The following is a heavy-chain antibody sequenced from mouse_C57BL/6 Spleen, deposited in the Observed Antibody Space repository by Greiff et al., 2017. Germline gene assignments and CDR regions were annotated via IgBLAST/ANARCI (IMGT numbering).Heavy chain of an antibody. Sequence: QVQLKQSGPELVKPGASVKISCKASGYAFSSSWMHWVKQRPGKGLEWIGRIYPGDGDTNYNGKFKGKATLTADKSSSTAYMQLSSLTSEDSAVYFCARGSIYYYGSSPLAYWGQGTLVTVSA. CDR2: IYPGDGDT. J-gene: IGHJ3*01. CDR3: ARGSIYYYGSSPLAY. V-gene: IGHV1-82*01. CDR1: GYAFSSSW. D-gene: IGHD1-1*01.